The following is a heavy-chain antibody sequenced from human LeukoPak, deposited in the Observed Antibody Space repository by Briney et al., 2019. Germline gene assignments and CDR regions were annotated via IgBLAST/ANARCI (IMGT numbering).Heavy chain of an antibody. CDR1: GFTFSRYN. J-gene: IGHJ4*02. CDR3: ARDRGYNTFDF. V-gene: IGHV3-7*01. Sequence: PGASLRLSCAASGFTFSRYNMNWIRQAPGKGLEWVASIKQDGSEEFYVDSVKGRFTISRDNAKNSLFLQLSSLRAEDTAVYYCARDRGYNTFDFWGQGTLVTVSS. CDR2: IKQDGSEE. D-gene: IGHD5-24*01.